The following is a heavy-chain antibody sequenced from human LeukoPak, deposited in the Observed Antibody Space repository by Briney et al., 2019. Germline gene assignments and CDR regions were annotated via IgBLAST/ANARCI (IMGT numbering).Heavy chain of an antibody. J-gene: IGHJ4*02. CDR2: INHSGSA. CDR1: GGSSSGYC. V-gene: IGHV4-34*01. Sequence: SETLSLTCAVYGGSSSGYCWSWIRQPPGKGLEWIGEINHSGSANYNPSLKSRVTISADTSKNQFSLKFTVTAADTAMYYCARRDPDIVVEPAGKSEFWGQGVLVTVSS. D-gene: IGHD2-2*01. CDR3: ARRDPDIVVEPAGKSEF.